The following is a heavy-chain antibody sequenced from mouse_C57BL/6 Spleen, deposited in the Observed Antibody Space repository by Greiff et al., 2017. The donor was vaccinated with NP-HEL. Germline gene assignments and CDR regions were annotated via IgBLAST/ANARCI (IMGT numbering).Heavy chain of an antibody. Sequence: VMLVESGAELARPGASVKMSCKASGYTFTSYTMHWVKQRPGQGLEWIGYINPSSGYTKYNQKFKDKATLTADKSSSTAYMQLSSLTSEDSAVYYCARDGSSYDWYFDVWGTGTTVTVSS. D-gene: IGHD1-1*01. J-gene: IGHJ1*03. CDR3: ARDGSSYDWYFDV. V-gene: IGHV1-4*01. CDR2: INPSSGYT. CDR1: GYTFTSYT.